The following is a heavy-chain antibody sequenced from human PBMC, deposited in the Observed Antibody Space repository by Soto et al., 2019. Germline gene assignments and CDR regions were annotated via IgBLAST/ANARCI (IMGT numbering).Heavy chain of an antibody. V-gene: IGHV4-59*12. D-gene: IGHD2-15*01. CDR1: GGSISSYY. CDR3: TKDRVPDGIYSFDY. Sequence: SETLSLTCAVSGGSISSYYWSWIRQPPGKGLEWIGYIYYSGSTNYNPSLKSRVTISVDTSKNQFSLKLTSVTVEDAAVYYCTKDRVPDGIYSFDYWGQGALVTVSS. CDR2: IYYSGST. J-gene: IGHJ4*02.